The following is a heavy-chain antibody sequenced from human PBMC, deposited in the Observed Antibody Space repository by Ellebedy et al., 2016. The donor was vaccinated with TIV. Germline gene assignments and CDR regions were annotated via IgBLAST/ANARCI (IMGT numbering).Heavy chain of an antibody. J-gene: IGHJ4*02. V-gene: IGHV4-4*07. CDR1: AGSISSYY. CDR2: IHASGKT. D-gene: IGHD2-8*02. Sequence: MPSETLSLTCTVSAGSISSYYWRWIRQSAGKGLEWIGRIHASGKTNYDPPLKSRVTMSLDTSKSQFSLKLSSANDADTAVYYCAGGAGGYVDYWGQGILVTVAS. CDR3: AGGAGGYVDY.